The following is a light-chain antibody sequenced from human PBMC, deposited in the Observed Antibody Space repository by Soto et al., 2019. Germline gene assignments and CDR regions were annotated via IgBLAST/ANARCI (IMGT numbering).Light chain of an antibody. CDR2: DVS. CDR1: SSDVGAYNS. Sequence: QSVLTQPASVSGSPGQSITISCTGTSSDVGAYNSVSWYQQHPGKAPKLMIYDVSDRPSGVSNRFSGSKSGNTASLTISGLQAEDEADYYCSSYTSSSTLVFGTGTKLTVL. V-gene: IGLV2-14*01. J-gene: IGLJ1*01. CDR3: SSYTSSSTLV.